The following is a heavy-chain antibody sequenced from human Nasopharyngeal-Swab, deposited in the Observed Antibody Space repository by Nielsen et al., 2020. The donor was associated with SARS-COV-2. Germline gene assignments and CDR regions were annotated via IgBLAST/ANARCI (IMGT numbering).Heavy chain of an antibody. J-gene: IGHJ6*03. D-gene: IGHD7-27*01. CDR1: GGSVSSGSYY. V-gene: IGHV4-61*01. Sequence: LETLSLTCTVSGGSVSSGSYYWSWIRQPPGKGLEWIGNISYSGSTNYNPSLKSRVTISVDTSKNQFSLKVNSVTAADTAVYYCARDPLGYMDVWGKGTTVTVSS. CDR2: ISYSGST. CDR3: ARDPLGYMDV.